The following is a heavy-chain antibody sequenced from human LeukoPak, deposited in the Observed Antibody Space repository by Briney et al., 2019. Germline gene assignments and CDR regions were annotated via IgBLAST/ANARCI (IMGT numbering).Heavy chain of an antibody. V-gene: IGHV3-23*01. CDR1: GFTFSSYA. J-gene: IGHJ6*04. Sequence: GGSLRLSCAASGFTFSSYAMSWVRQAPGKGLEWVSAISGSGGSTYYADSVKGRFTISRDNSKNTEYLQMNSLRPEDTAVYYCARDRFYIPDVWGKGTTVTVSS. D-gene: IGHD3-10*01. CDR3: ARDRFYIPDV. CDR2: ISGSGGST.